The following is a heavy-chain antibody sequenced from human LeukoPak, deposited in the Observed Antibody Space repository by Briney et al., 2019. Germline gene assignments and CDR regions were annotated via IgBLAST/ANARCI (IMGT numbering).Heavy chain of an antibody. D-gene: IGHD2-2*01. CDR3: ARGRRICSSTSCSLYYFDY. Sequence: ASVKVSCKASGYTFTSYDMNWVRQATGQGLEWMGWMNPNSGNTGYAQKFQGRVTMTRNTSISTAYMELSSLRSEDTAVYYCARGRRICSSTSCSLYYFDYWGQGTLVTVSS. CDR2: MNPNSGNT. CDR1: GYTFTSYD. V-gene: IGHV1-8*01. J-gene: IGHJ4*02.